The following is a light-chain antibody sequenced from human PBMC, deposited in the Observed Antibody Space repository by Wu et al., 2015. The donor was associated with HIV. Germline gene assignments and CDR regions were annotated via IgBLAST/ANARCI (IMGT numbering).Light chain of an antibody. CDR2: GAS. V-gene: IGKV3-20*01. CDR3: QQYGRT. J-gene: IGKJ5*01. CDR1: QSVSSSY. Sequence: EIVLTQSPGTLSLSPGKEHLSCRASQSVSSSYLAWYQQKPGQAPRLLIYGASSRATGIPDRFSGSGSGTDFTLTISRLEPEDFAVYYCQQYGRTFGQGTRLEIK.